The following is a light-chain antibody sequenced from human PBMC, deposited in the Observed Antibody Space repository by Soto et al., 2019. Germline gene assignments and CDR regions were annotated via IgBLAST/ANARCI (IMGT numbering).Light chain of an antibody. J-gene: IGLJ1*01. CDR2: EVV. CDR1: KSDIGVYYF. CDR3: KSYAGSNTYA. Sequence: QSVLTQPPSASGSPGQSVTISCTGTKSDIGVYYFVSWYQHHPGKAPRLIIYEVVQRPSGVPDRFSGSKSGNTASLTVSGLQAADEDDYFCKSYAGSNTYAFGSGNKVTVL. V-gene: IGLV2-8*01.